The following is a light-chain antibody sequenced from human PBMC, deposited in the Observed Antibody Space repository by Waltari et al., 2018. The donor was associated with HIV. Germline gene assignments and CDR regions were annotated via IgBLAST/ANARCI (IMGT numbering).Light chain of an antibody. Sequence: QSALTQPASVSGSPGQSLTIPRTGTSSHVGGYKYVSWYQQHPGKAPKLMIFDVSNRPSGVSNRFSGSKSGNTASLTISGLQAEDEAHYFCSSYTSTTTLVVFGGGTKLTVL. J-gene: IGLJ3*02. V-gene: IGLV2-14*03. CDR2: DVS. CDR3: SSYTSTTTLVV. CDR1: SSHVGGYKY.